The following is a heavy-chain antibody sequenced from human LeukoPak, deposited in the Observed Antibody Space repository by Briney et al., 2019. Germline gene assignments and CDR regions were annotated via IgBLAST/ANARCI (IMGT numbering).Heavy chain of an antibody. J-gene: IGHJ4*02. V-gene: IGHV3-48*03. Sequence: GGSLRLSCAASGFTFRSCELSWVRQAPAKGLEWVSYISSSGSIIYYADSVKGRFTISRDNSKNTLHLQMNSLRAEDTAVYYCARDQYSYAHAAHWGQGTLVTVSS. CDR1: GFTFRSCE. D-gene: IGHD5-18*01. CDR2: ISSSGSII. CDR3: ARDQYSYAHAAH.